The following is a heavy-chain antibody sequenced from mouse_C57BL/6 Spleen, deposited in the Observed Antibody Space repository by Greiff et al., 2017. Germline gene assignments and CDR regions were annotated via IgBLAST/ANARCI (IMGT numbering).Heavy chain of an antibody. V-gene: IGHV5-16*01. D-gene: IGHD1-1*01. CDR2: INYDGSST. CDR3: ARDLYYGSYWYFDV. CDR1: GFTFSDYY. J-gene: IGHJ1*03. Sequence: EVKLMESEGGLVQPGSSMKLSCTASGFTFSDYYMAWVRQVPEKGLEWVANINYDGSSTYYLDSLKSRFIISRDNAKNILYLQMSSLKSEDTATYYCARDLYYGSYWYFDVWGTGTTVTVSS.